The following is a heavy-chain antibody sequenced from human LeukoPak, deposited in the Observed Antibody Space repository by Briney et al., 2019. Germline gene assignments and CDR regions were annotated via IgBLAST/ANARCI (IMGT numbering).Heavy chain of an antibody. D-gene: IGHD1-26*01. CDR2: IRYDGSNK. V-gene: IGHV3-30*02. Sequence: GGSLRLSCAASGFTFSSYGMYWVRQAPGKGLEWVAFIRYDGSNKYYADSVKGRFTISRDNARNSLYLQMNSLRAEDTAVYYCAREATAEDYYYYYMDVWGKGTTVTVSS. J-gene: IGHJ6*03. CDR1: GFTFSSYG. CDR3: AREATAEDYYYYYMDV.